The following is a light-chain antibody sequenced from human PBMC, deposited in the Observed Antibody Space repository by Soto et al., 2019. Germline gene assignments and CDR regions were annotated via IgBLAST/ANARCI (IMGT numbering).Light chain of an antibody. J-gene: IGKJ5*01. Sequence: ELVLTQSPGTLSLSPGESATLSCRASQSVSSNFLAWYQQKPGQAPRLLIFGASSRATGIPDRFSGSGSGTDFTLTISRLEPEDFAVYYCQQYGSSPNTFGQGTRLEI. CDR3: QQYGSSPNT. CDR1: QSVSSNF. V-gene: IGKV3-20*01. CDR2: GAS.